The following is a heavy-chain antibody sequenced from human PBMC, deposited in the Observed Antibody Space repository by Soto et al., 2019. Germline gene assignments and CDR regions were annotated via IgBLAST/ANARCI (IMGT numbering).Heavy chain of an antibody. V-gene: IGHV3-23*01. D-gene: IGHD3-22*01. J-gene: IGHJ4*02. CDR3: AKDPFDSAVLDY. CDR2: IRGGGDGI. Sequence: GGSLRLSCAASGITFSRHAMSWVRQAPGKGLEWVSVIRGGGDGIEYADSVKGRFTISRDNSKNTLYLQMNSLSPEDTAVYYCAKDPFDSAVLDYWGQRT. CDR1: GITFSRHA.